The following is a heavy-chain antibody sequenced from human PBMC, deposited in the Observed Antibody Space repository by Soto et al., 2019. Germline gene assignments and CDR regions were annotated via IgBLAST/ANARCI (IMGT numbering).Heavy chain of an antibody. D-gene: IGHD3-16*01. J-gene: IGHJ4*02. CDR1: GYTCTNFG. CDR3: ARGGTPSDY. Sequence: QVQLVQYGAEVKKPGASVKVSCKTSGYTCTNFGLSWVRQAPGQGLERMGWISDYNGNTNYAQNFQGRVTMTTDTSPRTDYMELRSLRSDDTSVYDCARGGTPSDYWGQGTLVTVSS. V-gene: IGHV1-18*01. CDR2: ISDYNGNT.